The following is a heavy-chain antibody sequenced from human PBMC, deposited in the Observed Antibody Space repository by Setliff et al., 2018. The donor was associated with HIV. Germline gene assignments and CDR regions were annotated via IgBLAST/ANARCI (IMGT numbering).Heavy chain of an antibody. Sequence: LRLSCAGSGFTFSSYGMNWVRQAPGEGLEWVALIWYDGSNEYYADSVKGRFTISRDNSKNILYLQMNSLRAEDTAVYYCAKDFARYEITALDVWGQGTRVTVSS. D-gene: IGHD2-2*01. CDR1: GFTFSSYG. J-gene: IGHJ3*01. CDR3: AKDFARYEITALDV. CDR2: IWYDGSNE. V-gene: IGHV3-33*06.